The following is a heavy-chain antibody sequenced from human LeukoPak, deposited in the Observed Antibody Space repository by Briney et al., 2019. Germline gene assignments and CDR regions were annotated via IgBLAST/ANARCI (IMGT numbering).Heavy chain of an antibody. J-gene: IGHJ4*02. CDR3: AGMGYCSSTSCYEENY. CDR2: IHSSGTT. Sequence: PSETLSLTCTVSGDSISGYYWSWIRQPPGKGLEWIAFIHSSGTTNYNPPLKSRLSISVDTSNIQFSLKLSSVPAADTAVYYCAGMGYCSSTSCYEENYWGQGTLVTVSS. V-gene: IGHV4-59*01. D-gene: IGHD2-2*01. CDR1: GDSISGYY.